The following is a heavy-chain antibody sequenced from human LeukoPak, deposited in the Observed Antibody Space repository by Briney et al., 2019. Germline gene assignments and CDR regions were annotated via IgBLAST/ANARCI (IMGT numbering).Heavy chain of an antibody. D-gene: IGHD4/OR15-4a*01. CDR3: ARRAGAYSHPYDY. CDR2: ISSSGSTI. J-gene: IGHJ4*02. CDR1: GFTFSDYY. V-gene: IGHV3-11*01. Sequence: PGGSLRLSCAASGFTFSDYYMSWIRQAPGKGLEWVSYISSSGSTIYYSDSVKGRFTISRDNSKNTLYLQMNSLRAEDTAVYYCARRAGAYSHPYDYWGQGTLVTVSS.